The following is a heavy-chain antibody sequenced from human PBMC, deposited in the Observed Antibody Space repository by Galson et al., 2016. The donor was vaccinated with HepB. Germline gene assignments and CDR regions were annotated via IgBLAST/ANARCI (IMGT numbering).Heavy chain of an antibody. CDR3: ARSVGTSTPNVFDP. CDR2: VIPVLGIA. Sequence: SVKVSCKASGGTFSSYTITWVRQAPGQGLEWMGKVIPVLGIATYARSLQGRVTISADKSTTTAYMELSTLRSDDTAVYYCARSVGTSTPNVFDPWGQGTLVTGSS. V-gene: IGHV1-69*02. D-gene: IGHD1-1*01. CDR1: GGTFSSYT. J-gene: IGHJ5*02.